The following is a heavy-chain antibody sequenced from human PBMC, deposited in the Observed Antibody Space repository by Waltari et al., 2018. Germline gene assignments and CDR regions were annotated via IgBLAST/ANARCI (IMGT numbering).Heavy chain of an antibody. V-gene: IGHV3-23*01. D-gene: IGHD2-15*01. CDR1: GFIFKNYA. CDR2: ISGRGGIT. CDR3: AKDRGYSSGGNWFDP. Sequence: EVQLLESGGGLVQPGGSLRLSCAASGFIFKNYAMSWVRQAPGKGLEWVSSISGRGGITENADSVKGRFSISRDNSKSTLYLQMNSLRAEDTAIYYWAKDRGYSSGGNWFDPWGQGTLVTVSS. J-gene: IGHJ5*02.